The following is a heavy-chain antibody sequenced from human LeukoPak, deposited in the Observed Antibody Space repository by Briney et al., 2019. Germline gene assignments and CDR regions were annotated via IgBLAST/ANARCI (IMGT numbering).Heavy chain of an antibody. CDR3: ARLRAEYYFDY. J-gene: IGHJ4*02. Sequence: SETLSLTCTVSGGSISSSSYYWGWIRQPPGKELEWIGSIYYSGSTYYNPSLKSRVTISVDTSKNQFSLKLSSVTAADTAVYYCARLRAEYYFDYWGQGTLVTVSS. D-gene: IGHD3-10*01. CDR2: IYYSGST. CDR1: GGSISSSSYY. V-gene: IGHV4-39*01.